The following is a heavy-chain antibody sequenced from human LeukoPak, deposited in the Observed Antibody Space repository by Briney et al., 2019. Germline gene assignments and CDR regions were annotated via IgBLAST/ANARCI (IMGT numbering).Heavy chain of an antibody. CDR2: IYHSGST. Sequence: SETLSLTCAVSGYSISSGYCWGWIRQPPGKGLEWIGSIYHSGSTYYNPSLKSRVTISVDTSKNQFSLKLSSVTAADTAVYYCARPYSGRFDDWGQGTLVTVSS. D-gene: IGHD1-26*01. V-gene: IGHV4-38-2*01. CDR1: GYSISSGYC. J-gene: IGHJ4*02. CDR3: ARPYSGRFDD.